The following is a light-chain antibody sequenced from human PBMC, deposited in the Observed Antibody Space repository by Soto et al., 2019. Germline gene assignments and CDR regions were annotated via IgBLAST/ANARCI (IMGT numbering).Light chain of an antibody. CDR1: SSDIGGYNY. J-gene: IGLJ2*01. Sequence: QSVLTQPASVSGSPGQSITISCTGSSSDIGGYNYVSWYQQHPGKAPKLMIYDVTNRPSGVSNRFSGSKSGNTASLTISGLQAEDEADYYCSSYTSTSADVLIGGGTQLTVL. CDR3: SSYTSTSADVL. V-gene: IGLV2-14*01. CDR2: DVT.